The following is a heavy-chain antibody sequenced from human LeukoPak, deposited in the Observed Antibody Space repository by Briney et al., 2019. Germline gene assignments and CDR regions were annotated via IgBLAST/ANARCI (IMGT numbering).Heavy chain of an antibody. V-gene: IGHV3-49*04. J-gene: IGHJ4*02. D-gene: IGHD3-3*01. CDR2: IRSKAYGGTT. CDR1: GFTFGDYA. CDR3: TRGITIFGVVKYFDY. Sequence: GGSLRLSCTASGFTFGDYAMSWVRHAPGKGLEWGGFIRSKAYGGTTEYAASVKGRFTISRDDSKSIAYLQMNSLKTEDTAVYYCTRGITIFGVVKYFDYWGQGTLVTVSS.